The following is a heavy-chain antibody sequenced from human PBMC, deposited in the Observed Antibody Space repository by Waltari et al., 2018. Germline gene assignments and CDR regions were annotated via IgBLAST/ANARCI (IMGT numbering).Heavy chain of an antibody. CDR1: GFTFSSYE. D-gene: IGHD6-13*01. V-gene: IGHV3-48*03. CDR2: ISSSGSTI. Sequence: EVQLVESGGGLVQPGGSLRLSCAASGFTFSSYEMNWVRQAPGKGREWGAYISSSGSTIYYADSVKGRFTISRDNAKNSLYLQMNSLRAEDTAVYYCARAWEQQLQAFDIWGQGTMVTVSS. CDR3: ARAWEQQLQAFDI. J-gene: IGHJ3*02.